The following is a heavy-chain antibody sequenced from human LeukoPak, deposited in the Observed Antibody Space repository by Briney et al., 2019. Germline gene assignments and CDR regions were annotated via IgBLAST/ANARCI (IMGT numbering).Heavy chain of an antibody. CDR3: TRTSPGIPLDF. V-gene: IGHV4-34*01. J-gene: IGHJ4*02. D-gene: IGHD1-1*01. CDR2: ISHSGRT. CDR1: GVSFTGYY. Sequence: SETLSLTCAVSGVSFTGYYWSWIRQPPGKGPEWIGEISHSGRTAYNPSLKSRVTISLDTSKNQFSLKLSFVSAADTAVYYCTRTSPGIPLDFWGQGTLVTVSS.